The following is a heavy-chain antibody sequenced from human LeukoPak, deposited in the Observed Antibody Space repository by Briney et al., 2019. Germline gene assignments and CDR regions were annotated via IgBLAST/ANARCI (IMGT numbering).Heavy chain of an antibody. CDR2: INPNSGGT. D-gene: IGHD6-19*01. Sequence: ASVKVSCKASGYTFTGYYMYWVRQAPGQGLEWMGWINPNSGGTNYAQKFQGRVTMTRDTSISTAYMEVSRLRSDDTAVYYCAREGSGWYGNFDYWGQGTLVTVSS. J-gene: IGHJ4*02. V-gene: IGHV1-2*02. CDR3: AREGSGWYGNFDY. CDR1: GYTFTGYY.